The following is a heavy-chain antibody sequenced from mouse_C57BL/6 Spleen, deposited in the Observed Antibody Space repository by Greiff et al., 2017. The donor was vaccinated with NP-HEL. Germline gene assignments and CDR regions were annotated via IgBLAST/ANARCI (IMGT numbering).Heavy chain of an antibody. Sequence: EVKLVESGPGLVKPSQSLSLTCSVTGYSITSGYYWNWIRQFPGNKLEWMGYISYDGSNNYNPSLKNRISITRDTSKNQFFLKLNSVTTEDTATYYCASFELGYWYFDVWGTGTTVTVSS. CDR2: ISYDGSN. V-gene: IGHV3-6*01. CDR1: GYSITSGYY. J-gene: IGHJ1*03. CDR3: ASFELGYWYFDV. D-gene: IGHD4-1*01.